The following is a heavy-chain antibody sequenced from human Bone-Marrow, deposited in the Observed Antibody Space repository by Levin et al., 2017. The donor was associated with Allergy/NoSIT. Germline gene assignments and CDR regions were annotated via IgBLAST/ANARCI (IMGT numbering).Heavy chain of an antibody. CDR3: AKPMTLTTLDYFDF. D-gene: IGHD4-23*01. CDR1: GFTFSSYG. V-gene: IGHV3-30*18. CDR2: ISYDGSNK. Sequence: SGGSLRLSCAASGFTFSSYGMHWVRQAPGKGLEWVAVISYDGSNKYYADSVKGRFTISRDNSKNTLYLQMNSLRAEDTAIYCCAKPMTLTTLDYFDFWGQGTLVTVSS. J-gene: IGHJ4*02.